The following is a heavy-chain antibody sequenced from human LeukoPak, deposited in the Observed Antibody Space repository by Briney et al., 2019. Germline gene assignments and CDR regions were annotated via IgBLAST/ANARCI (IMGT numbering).Heavy chain of an antibody. J-gene: IGHJ4*02. CDR2: ISGSGGST. CDR3: AKVLLGYCSSTSCYTTYYFDY. CDR1: GSTFSSYA. D-gene: IGHD2-2*02. Sequence: GGSLRLSCAASGSTFSSYAMSWVRQAPGKGLEWVSAISGSGGSTYYADSVKGRFTISRDNSKNTLYLQMNSLRAEDTAVYYCAKVLLGYCSSTSCYTTYYFDYWGQGTLVTVSS. V-gene: IGHV3-23*01.